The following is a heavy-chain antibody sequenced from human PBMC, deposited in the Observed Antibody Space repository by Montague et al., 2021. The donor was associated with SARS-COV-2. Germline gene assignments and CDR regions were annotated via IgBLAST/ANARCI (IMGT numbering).Heavy chain of an antibody. CDR3: ARGGGLRNYGMDV. V-gene: IGHV3-53*01. D-gene: IGHD5-12*01. Sequence: SLRLSCAASGFTVSTNYMSWVRQAPVKGLEWISVIYSGGDTYYAXSVXGRFTISRDNSKNTLYLQMNSLRAEDTAVYYCARGGGLRNYGMDVWGQGTTVTVSS. CDR1: GFTVSTNY. J-gene: IGHJ6*02. CDR2: IYSGGDT.